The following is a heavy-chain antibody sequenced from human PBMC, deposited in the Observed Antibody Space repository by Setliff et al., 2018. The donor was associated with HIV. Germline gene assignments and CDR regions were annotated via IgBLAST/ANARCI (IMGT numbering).Heavy chain of an antibody. CDR1: GYSIRSGYY. CDR3: ATVDGTRYLDY. CDR2: MFRTGTS. V-gene: IGHV4-38-2*01. Sequence: SETLSLTCAVSGYSIRSGYYWGWIRQSPGKGLEWIGTMFRTGTSYYNPSLTGRVTISQDTSKNQFSLELTSVTAADTAVYYCATVDGTRYLDYWGQGKLVTVS. D-gene: IGHD1-1*01. J-gene: IGHJ4*02.